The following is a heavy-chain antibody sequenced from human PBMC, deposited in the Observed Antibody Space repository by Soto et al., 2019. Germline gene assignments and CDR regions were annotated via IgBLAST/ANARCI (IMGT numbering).Heavy chain of an antibody. Sequence: VASVKVSCKASGGTFSSYAISWVRQAPGQGLEWMGGIIPIFGTANYAQKFQGRVTITADESTSTAYMELSSLRSEDTAVYYCASPYNSSGYYFFGPKDAFDIWGQGTMVTVSS. J-gene: IGHJ3*02. CDR3: ASPYNSSGYYFFGPKDAFDI. CDR2: IIPIFGTA. V-gene: IGHV1-69*13. CDR1: GGTFSSYA. D-gene: IGHD3-22*01.